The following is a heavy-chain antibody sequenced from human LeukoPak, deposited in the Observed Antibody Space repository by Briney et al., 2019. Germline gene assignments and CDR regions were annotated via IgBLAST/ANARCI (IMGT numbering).Heavy chain of an antibody. CDR3: ARANIVNTNGDNVYYYMDV. J-gene: IGHJ6*03. CDR2: IIPLFDSP. Sequence: SVKVSCKASGGTFTFGTPGVTWVRQASGQRLEWLGGIIPLFDSPHYAPNFQGRLTITADRFSGVAYMDLSSLTSEDTAVYYCARANIVNTNGDNVYYYMDVWGTGTTVTVSS. CDR1: GGTFTFGTPG. V-gene: IGHV1-69*06. D-gene: IGHD5-24*01.